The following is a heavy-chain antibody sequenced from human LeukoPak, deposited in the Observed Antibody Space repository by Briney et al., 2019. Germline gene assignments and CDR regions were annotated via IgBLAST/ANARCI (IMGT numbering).Heavy chain of an antibody. CDR2: IRYDGSNK. CDR1: GFTFSNYA. V-gene: IGHV3-30*02. Sequence: PGGSLRLSCAASGFTFSNYAMHWVRQAPGKGLEWVAFIRYDGSNKYYADSVKGRFTISRDNSKNTLYLQMNSLRAEDTAVYYCAKDTPYSSSWYYFDYWGQGTLVTVSS. D-gene: IGHD6-13*01. CDR3: AKDTPYSSSWYYFDY. J-gene: IGHJ4*02.